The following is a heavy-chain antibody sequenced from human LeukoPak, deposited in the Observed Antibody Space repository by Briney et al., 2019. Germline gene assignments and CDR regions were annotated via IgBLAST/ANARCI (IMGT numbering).Heavy chain of an antibody. V-gene: IGHV3-53*01. D-gene: IGHD2-15*01. Sequence: GGSLRLSCTVSGFTASINSMSWVRQAPGKGLEWVSFIYSGGNTHYSDSVKGRFTISRDNSKNTLYLQMNSLRAEDTAVYYCARRASEYSHPYDYWGQGTLVTVSS. J-gene: IGHJ4*02. CDR1: GFTASINS. CDR2: IYSGGNT. CDR3: ARRASEYSHPYDY.